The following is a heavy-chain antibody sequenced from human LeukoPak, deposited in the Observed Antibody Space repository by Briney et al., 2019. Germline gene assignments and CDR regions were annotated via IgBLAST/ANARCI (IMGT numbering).Heavy chain of an antibody. V-gene: IGHV3-49*04. CDR3: TRVWNSGSFDY. CDR1: GFTFGDYA. CDR2: IRSKAYGGTT. D-gene: IGHD1-26*01. Sequence: GGSLRLSCTVSGFTFGDYAMIWVSQAPGKGRAWVGFIRSKAYGGTTEYVPSVKGRFTISRDDSKSIADLQMNSLKTEDRAVYYCTRVWNSGSFDYWGQGTLVTVSS. J-gene: IGHJ4*02.